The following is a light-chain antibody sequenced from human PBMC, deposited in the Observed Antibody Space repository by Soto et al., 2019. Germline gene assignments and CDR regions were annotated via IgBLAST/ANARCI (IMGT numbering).Light chain of an antibody. Sequence: EILMTQSPDTLSVSPGERVTLSCRASRTVSNRLAWYQHKPGQAPRLLIYGASNRAAGIPDRFSGSGSGTDFTLTISRLEPEDFAVYYCQQYGSPGTFGQGTKVDIK. V-gene: IGKV3-20*01. CDR3: QQYGSPGT. CDR1: RTVSNR. CDR2: GAS. J-gene: IGKJ1*01.